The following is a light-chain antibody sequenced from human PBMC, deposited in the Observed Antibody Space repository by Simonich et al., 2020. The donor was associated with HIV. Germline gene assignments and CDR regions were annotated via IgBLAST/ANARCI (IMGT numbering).Light chain of an antibody. CDR2: WAS. CDR1: RSVLYSSNNQNY. Sequence: DIVMTQSPDSLAVSLGERATVNCRSSRSVLYSSNNQNYLAWYQQKPGQPPKLLIYWASTRESGVPYRFSGSGSGTDFTLTISSLQAEDVAVYYCQQYYSTPPTFGQGTKVEIK. J-gene: IGKJ1*01. V-gene: IGKV4-1*01. CDR3: QQYYSTPPT.